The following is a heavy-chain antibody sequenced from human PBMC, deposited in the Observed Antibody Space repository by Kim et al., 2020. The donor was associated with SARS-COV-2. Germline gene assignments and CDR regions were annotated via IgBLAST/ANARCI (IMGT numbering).Heavy chain of an antibody. V-gene: IGHV6-1*01. D-gene: IGHD6-13*01. J-gene: IGHJ4*02. CDR2: N. Sequence: NDYAVSMKSRITINPDTSKNQFSLQLNSVTPEDTAVYYCARGGSSTWYDYWGQGTQVTVSS. CDR3: ARGGSSTWYDY.